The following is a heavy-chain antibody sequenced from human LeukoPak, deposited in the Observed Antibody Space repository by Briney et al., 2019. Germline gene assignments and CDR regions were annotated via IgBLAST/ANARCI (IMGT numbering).Heavy chain of an antibody. CDR2: ISSGDRYI. CDR1: GFTFSSYS. CDR3: ARMSDFFDF. Sequence: GESLTLSCAASGFTFSSYSMTWVRQAPGKGLEWVSSISSGDRYIYYADSVKGRFTISRDNAKNSLYLQMNSLRAEDTAVYYCARMSDFFDFWGQGTLVTVS. V-gene: IGHV3-21*01. J-gene: IGHJ4*02.